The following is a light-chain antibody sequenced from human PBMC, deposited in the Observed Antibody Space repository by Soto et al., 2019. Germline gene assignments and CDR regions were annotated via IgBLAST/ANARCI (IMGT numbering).Light chain of an antibody. CDR1: HSVSSN. CDR3: QQYNNWPPWT. J-gene: IGKJ1*01. Sequence: EMVMTQSPATLSVSTGERATLSCRASHSVSSNLAWYQQKPGQAPRLLIYGASTRATGIPARFSGSGSGTEFTLTISSLQSEDFAVYYCQQYNNWPPWTFGQGTKVDIK. V-gene: IGKV3-15*01. CDR2: GAS.